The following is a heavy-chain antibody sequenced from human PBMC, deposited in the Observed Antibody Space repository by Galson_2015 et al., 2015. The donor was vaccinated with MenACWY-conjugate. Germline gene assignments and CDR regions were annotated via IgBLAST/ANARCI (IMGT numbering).Heavy chain of an antibody. CDR1: GGSISSSSYY. CDR2: IYYSGST. CDR3: ARIMITFGGVIRGWYFDL. V-gene: IGHV4-39*07. Sequence: SETLSLTCTVSGGSISSSSYYWGWIRQPPGKGLEWIGSIYYSGSTNYNPSLKSRVTISVDTSKNQFSLKLSSVTAADTAVYYCARIMITFGGVIRGWYFDLWGRGTLVTVSS. J-gene: IGHJ2*01. D-gene: IGHD3-16*02.